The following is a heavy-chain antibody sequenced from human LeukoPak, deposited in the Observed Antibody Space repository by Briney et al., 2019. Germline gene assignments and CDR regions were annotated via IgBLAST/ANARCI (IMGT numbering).Heavy chain of an antibody. CDR2: IYTSGST. V-gene: IGHV4-61*02. CDR3: ARDVPEYSSSSDVNDLLTAFDY. CDR1: GGSISSGSYY. D-gene: IGHD6-6*01. Sequence: SQTLSLTCTVSGGSISSGSYYWSWIRQPAGKGPEWIGRIYTSGSTNYNPSLKSRVTISVDTSKNQFSLKLSSVTAADTAVYYCARDVPEYSSSSDVNDLLTAFDYWGQGTLVTVSS. J-gene: IGHJ4*02.